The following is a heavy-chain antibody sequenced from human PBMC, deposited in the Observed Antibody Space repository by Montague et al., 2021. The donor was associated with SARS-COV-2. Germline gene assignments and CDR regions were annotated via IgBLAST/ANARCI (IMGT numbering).Heavy chain of an antibody. Sequence: SETLSLTCTVSGGSISSPDYYWGWIRQSPGKGLEWIGYIYYTGGTKYNPSLKSRVSMSVDTSKNQFSLRLTSVGAADTAVYYCARIAMAATFDSWGQGALVTVSS. CDR2: IYYTGGT. D-gene: IGHD6-19*01. J-gene: IGHJ4*02. CDR3: ARIAMAATFDS. CDR1: GGSISSPDYY. V-gene: IGHV4-61*08.